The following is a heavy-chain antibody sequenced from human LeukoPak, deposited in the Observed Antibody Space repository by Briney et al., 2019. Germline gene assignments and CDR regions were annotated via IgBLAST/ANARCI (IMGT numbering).Heavy chain of an antibody. Sequence: PGGSLRLSCAASGFTFSSYWMHWVRQAPGKGLVWVSRIKSDGSSTSYADSVKGRFTISRDNAKNTLYLQMNSLRAEDTAVYHCARGSYYYDSSGYSPGAYWGQGTLVTVSS. CDR2: IKSDGSST. D-gene: IGHD3-22*01. CDR3: ARGSYYYDSSGYSPGAY. CDR1: GFTFSSYW. J-gene: IGHJ4*02. V-gene: IGHV3-74*01.